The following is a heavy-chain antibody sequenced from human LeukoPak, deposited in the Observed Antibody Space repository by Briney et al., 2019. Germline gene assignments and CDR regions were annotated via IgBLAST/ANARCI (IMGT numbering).Heavy chain of an antibody. CDR3: ARVLGSYYDSSGDADFDY. CDR1: GFSFSGYS. Sequence: GESLRLSCAASGFSFSGYSMSWVRQAPGKGLEWVSFISRTSSDIYHADSVKGRFTISRDNAKNSLYLQMNSLRAEDTAVYYCARVLGSYYDSSGDADFDYWGQGTLVTVSS. CDR2: ISRTSSDI. V-gene: IGHV3-21*01. D-gene: IGHD3-22*01. J-gene: IGHJ4*02.